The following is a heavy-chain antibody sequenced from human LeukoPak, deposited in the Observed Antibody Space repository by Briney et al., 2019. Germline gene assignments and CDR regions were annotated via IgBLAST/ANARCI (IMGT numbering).Heavy chain of an antibody. CDR1: GGSISSSSYY. CDR3: ARVLMEMATAYFDY. J-gene: IGHJ4*02. V-gene: IGHV4-39*07. Sequence: SETLSLTCTVSGGSISSSSYYWGWIRQPPGKGLEWIGSIYYRGSTYYNPSLKSRVTISVDTSKNQFSLKLSSVTAADTDVYYCARVLMEMATAYFDYWGQGTLVTVSS. D-gene: IGHD5-24*01. CDR2: IYYRGST.